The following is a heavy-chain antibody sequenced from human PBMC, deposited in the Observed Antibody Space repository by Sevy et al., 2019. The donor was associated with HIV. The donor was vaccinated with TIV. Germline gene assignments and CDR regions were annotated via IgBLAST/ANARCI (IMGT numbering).Heavy chain of an antibody. V-gene: IGHV3-7*01. CDR3: ARLPTGLQSFNYLLSTYFDS. J-gene: IGHJ4*02. D-gene: IGHD3-9*01. CDR2: IKHDGSEK. CDR1: GFSFNNHW. Sequence: GGSLRLYCAASGFSFNNHWMSWVRQAPEKGLEWVANIKHDGSEKYYADSLEGRFAVSRDNAKNSLFLQINSLRVEDTAVYFCARLPTGLQSFNYLLSTYFDSWGQGTLVTVSS.